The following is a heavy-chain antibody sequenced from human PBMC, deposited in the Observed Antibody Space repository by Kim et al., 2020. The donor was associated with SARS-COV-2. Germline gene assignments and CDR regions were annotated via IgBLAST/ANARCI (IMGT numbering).Heavy chain of an antibody. CDR3: ATDSCSCSSCYFEY. J-gene: IGHJ4*02. CDR2: IWYDGSNK. CDR1: GFTFSSYG. D-gene: IGHD2-15*01. V-gene: IGHV3-33*01. Sequence: GGSLRLSCAASGFTFSSYGMHWVRQAPGKGLEWVAVIWYDGSNKYYADSVKGRFTISRDNYKNTLYLPMNSLRAEDTDVYYFATDSCSCSSCYFEYWGQGTRVAVSS.